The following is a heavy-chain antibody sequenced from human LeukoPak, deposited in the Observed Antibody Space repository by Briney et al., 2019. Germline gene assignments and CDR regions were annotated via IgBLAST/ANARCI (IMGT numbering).Heavy chain of an antibody. D-gene: IGHD5-18*01. CDR1: GFTFSNYG. V-gene: IGHV3-21*01. CDR3: ARDRRVQLWSPAGFDY. J-gene: IGHJ4*02. Sequence: GGSLRLSCAASGFTFSNYGMQWVRQAPGKGLEWVSSISSSSVYIYYADSVKGRFTISRDNAKNSLYLQMNSLRAEDTAVYYCARDRRVQLWSPAGFDYWGQGTLVTVSS. CDR2: ISSSSVYI.